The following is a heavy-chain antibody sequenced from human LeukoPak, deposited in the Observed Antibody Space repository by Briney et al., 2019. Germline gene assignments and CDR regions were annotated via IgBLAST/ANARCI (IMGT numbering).Heavy chain of an antibody. V-gene: IGHV4-34*01. D-gene: IGHD3-9*01. CDR3: AREPDILTGPYYYMDV. CDR2: INHSGST. Sequence: SETLSLTCAVYGGSLSGYYWSWIRQPPGKGLEWIGEINHSGSTNYNPSLKSRVTISVDTSKNQFSLKLSSVTAADTAVYYCAREPDILTGPYYYMDVWGKGTTVTVSS. J-gene: IGHJ6*03. CDR1: GGSLSGYY.